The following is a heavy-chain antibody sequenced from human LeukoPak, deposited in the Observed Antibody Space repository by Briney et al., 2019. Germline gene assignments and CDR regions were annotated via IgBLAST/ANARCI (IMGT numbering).Heavy chain of an antibody. V-gene: IGHV1-69*04. D-gene: IGHD1-26*01. J-gene: IGHJ5*02. CDR1: GGTFSSYA. CDR2: IIPILGIA. CDR3: ATKPHSRANT. Sequence: SVKVSCKASGGTFSSYAISWVRQAPGQGLEWMGRIIPILGIANYAQKFQGRVTITADKSTGTAYMGLSSLRSEDTAVYYCATKPHSRANTWGQGTLVTVSS.